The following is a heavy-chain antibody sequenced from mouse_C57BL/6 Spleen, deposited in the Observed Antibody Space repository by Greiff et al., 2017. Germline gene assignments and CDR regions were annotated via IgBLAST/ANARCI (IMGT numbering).Heavy chain of an antibody. J-gene: IGHJ3*01. D-gene: IGHD2-12*01. CDR2: IHPNSGST. CDR3: ARYYSYDEDWFAY. Sequence: QVQLQQPGAELVKPGASVKLSCKASGYTFTRYWMHWVKQRPGQGLEWIGMIHPNSGSTNYNEKFKSKATLTVDKSSSTAYMQLSSLSSEDSAVYYCARYYSYDEDWFAYWGQGTLGTVSA. CDR1: GYTFTRYW. V-gene: IGHV1-64*01.